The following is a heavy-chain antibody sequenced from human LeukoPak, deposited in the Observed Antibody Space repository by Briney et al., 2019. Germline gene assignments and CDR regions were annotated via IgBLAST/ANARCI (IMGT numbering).Heavy chain of an antibody. CDR1: GGSIISGGYS. J-gene: IGHJ4*02. D-gene: IGHD5-12*01. Sequence: SETLSLTCAVSGGSIISGGYSWSWIRQPPGKGLEWIGYIYHSGSTYYNPSLKSRVTISVDRSKNQFSLKLSSVTAADTAVYYCARGEGGYDSPFDYWGQGTLVTVSS. V-gene: IGHV4-30-2*01. CDR2: IYHSGST. CDR3: ARGEGGYDSPFDY.